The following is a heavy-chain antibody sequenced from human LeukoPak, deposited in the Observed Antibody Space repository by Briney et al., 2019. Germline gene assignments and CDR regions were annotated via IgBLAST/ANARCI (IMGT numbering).Heavy chain of an antibody. Sequence: KPSETLSLTCTVSGGSISSSSYYWGWIRQPPGKGLEWIGSIYYSGSTYYNPSLKSRVTISVDTSKNQFSLKLSSVTAADTAVYYCARDKVYSSSSGLDYYYMDVWGKGTTVTVSS. V-gene: IGHV4-39*07. D-gene: IGHD6-6*01. CDR2: IYYSGST. J-gene: IGHJ6*03. CDR1: GGSISSSSYY. CDR3: ARDKVYSSSSGLDYYYMDV.